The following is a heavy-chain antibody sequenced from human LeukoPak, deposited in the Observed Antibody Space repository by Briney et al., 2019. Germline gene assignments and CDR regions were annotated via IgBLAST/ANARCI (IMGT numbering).Heavy chain of an antibody. D-gene: IGHD1-26*01. CDR3: AVLIVGATGPDAFDI. CDR2: INPNSGGT. Sequence: GASVKVSCKASGYTFTSDGISWVRQAPGQGLEWMGRINPNSGGTNYAQKFQGRVTMTRDTSISTAYMELSRLRSDDTAVYYCAVLIVGATGPDAFDIWGQGTMVTVSS. J-gene: IGHJ3*02. CDR1: GYTFTSDG. V-gene: IGHV1-2*06.